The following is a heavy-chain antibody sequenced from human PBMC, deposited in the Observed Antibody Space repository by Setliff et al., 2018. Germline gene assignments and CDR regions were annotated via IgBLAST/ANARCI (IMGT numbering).Heavy chain of an antibody. V-gene: IGHV2-70*17. CDR2: IDWDDER. J-gene: IGHJ3*02. CDR3: ARMTSSGNFAFDI. CDR1: GFPLNTYGIC. Sequence: SGPTLVNPTQTLTLTCTFSGFPLNTYGICLTWIRQPPGKALEWLARIDWDDERFYSTSMKTRLIISKDISKNQVVLRMTNMDPVDTATYYCARMTSSGNFAFDIWGQGTKVTVS.